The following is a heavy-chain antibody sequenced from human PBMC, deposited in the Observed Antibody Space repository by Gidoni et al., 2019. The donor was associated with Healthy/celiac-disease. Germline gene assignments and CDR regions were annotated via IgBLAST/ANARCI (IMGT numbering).Heavy chain of an antibody. J-gene: IGHJ4*02. V-gene: IGHV3-30*18. CDR3: AKDPSDYYDSSGYPS. D-gene: IGHD3-22*01. CDR1: GFTFSSYG. CDR2: ISYDGSNK. Sequence: QVQLVESGGGVVQPGRSLRLSCAASGFTFSSYGMHWVRQAPGKGLEWVAVISYDGSNKYYADSGKGRFTISRDNSKNTLYLQMNSLRAEDTAVYYCAKDPSDYYDSSGYPSWGQGTLVTVSS.